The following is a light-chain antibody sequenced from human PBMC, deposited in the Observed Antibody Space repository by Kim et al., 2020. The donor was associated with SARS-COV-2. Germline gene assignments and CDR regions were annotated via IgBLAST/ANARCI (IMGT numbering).Light chain of an antibody. Sequence: ASVGDRVTITCRARQSIGSSLNWYQQKPGKAPKLLIYAASNLHSGVPSRFSGSGSGTDFTLTISSLQPEDFATYFCQQSYGTPPTFGQGTKVDIK. CDR2: AAS. CDR3: QQSYGTPPT. J-gene: IGKJ1*01. V-gene: IGKV1-39*01. CDR1: QSIGSS.